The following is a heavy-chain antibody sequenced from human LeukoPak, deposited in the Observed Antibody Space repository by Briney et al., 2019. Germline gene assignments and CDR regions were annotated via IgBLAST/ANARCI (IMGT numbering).Heavy chain of an antibody. CDR3: ARGRGAQYYYDSSGYFY. CDR1: GDSISSYY. J-gene: IGHJ4*02. V-gene: IGHV4-59*12. CDR2: IHYSGST. Sequence: SETLSLTCTVSGDSISSYYWSWIRQPPGKGLEWIGYIHYSGSTKYNPSLISRVSISLDTSINQFSLKLSSVTAAGTAVYYCARGRGAQYYYDSSGYFYWGQGTLVTVSS. D-gene: IGHD3-22*01.